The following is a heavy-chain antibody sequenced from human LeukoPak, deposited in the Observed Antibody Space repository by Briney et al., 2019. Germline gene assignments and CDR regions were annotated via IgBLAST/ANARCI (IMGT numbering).Heavy chain of an antibody. CDR2: IYSGGTT. CDR1: GFTVSSNY. V-gene: IGHV3-66*01. J-gene: IGHJ4*02. CDR3: ARTTTFAPHFDY. Sequence: GGSLRLPCAASGFTVSSNYMSWVRQAPGKGLEWVSVIYSGGTTYYADSVKGRFTISRDNSKNTLYLQMNSLRAEDTAVYYCARTTTFAPHFDYWGQGTLVTVSP. D-gene: IGHD1-1*01.